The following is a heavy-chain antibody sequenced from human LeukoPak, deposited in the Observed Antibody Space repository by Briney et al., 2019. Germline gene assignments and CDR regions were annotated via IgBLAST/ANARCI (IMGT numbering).Heavy chain of an antibody. CDR1: GGSISSYY. Sequence: SETLSLTCTVSGGSISSYYWSWIRQPPGKGLEWIGYIYYSGSTNYNPSLKSRVTISVDTSKNQFSLKLSSVTAADTAVYYCARDCGYGDFDYWGQGTLVTVSS. V-gene: IGHV4-59*01. J-gene: IGHJ4*02. D-gene: IGHD5-12*01. CDR2: IYYSGST. CDR3: ARDCGYGDFDY.